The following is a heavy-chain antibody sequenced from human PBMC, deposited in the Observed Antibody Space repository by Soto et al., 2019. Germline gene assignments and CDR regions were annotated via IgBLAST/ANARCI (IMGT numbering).Heavy chain of an antibody. CDR1: GFTFSNAW. CDR2: IKSKTDGGTT. J-gene: IGHJ6*02. D-gene: IGHD6-13*01. CDR3: TTEGSSSWSVDYYYYGMDV. Sequence: GGSLRLSCAASGFTFSNAWMNWVRQAPGKGLEWVGRIKSKTDGGTTDYAAPVKGRLTISRDDSKSTLYLQMNSLKTEDTAVYYCTTEGSSSWSVDYYYYGMDVWGQGTTVTVSS. V-gene: IGHV3-15*07.